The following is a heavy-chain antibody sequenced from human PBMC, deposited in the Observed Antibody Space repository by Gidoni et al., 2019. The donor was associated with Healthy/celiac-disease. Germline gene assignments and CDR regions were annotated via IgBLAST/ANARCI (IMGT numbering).Heavy chain of an antibody. J-gene: IGHJ4*02. CDR1: GFTFSSYA. CDR2: ISGSGGST. V-gene: IGHV3-23*01. D-gene: IGHD3-22*01. Sequence: VQLLESGGGLVQPGWSLRLSCAASGFTFSSYAMSWFRQAPGKGLEWVSAISGSGGSTYYADSVKGRFTISRDNSKNTLYLQMNSLRAEDTAVYYCAKGLYRSGVTMIVVVITLDFDYWGQGTLVTVSS. CDR3: AKGLYRSGVTMIVVVITLDFDY.